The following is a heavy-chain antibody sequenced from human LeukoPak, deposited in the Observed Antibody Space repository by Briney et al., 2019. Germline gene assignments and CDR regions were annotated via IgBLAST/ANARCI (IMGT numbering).Heavy chain of an antibody. CDR1: GFTFSSYA. CDR3: ARDRVGATDYFDY. CDR2: ISYDGSNK. Sequence: GGSLRLSCAASGFTFSSYAMHWVRQAPGKGLEWVAVISYDGSNKYYADSVKGRFTISRDNSKNTLYLQMNSLRAEDTAVYCCARDRVGATDYFDYWGQGTLVTVSS. D-gene: IGHD1-26*01. V-gene: IGHV3-30-3*01. J-gene: IGHJ4*02.